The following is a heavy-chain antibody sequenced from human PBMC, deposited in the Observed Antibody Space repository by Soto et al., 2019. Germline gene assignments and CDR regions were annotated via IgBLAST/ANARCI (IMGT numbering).Heavy chain of an antibody. CDR1: GFTFSNYA. Sequence: GGSLRLSCAASGFTFSNYAMSWVRQAPGKGLEWVSAVSGTGGSTNYADSVKGRFTISRDNSKNTLYLQMNSLRAEDTAVYYCARDQSGGWPRYYYYGMDVWGQGTTVTVSS. V-gene: IGHV3-23*01. J-gene: IGHJ6*02. CDR3: ARDQSGGWPRYYYYGMDV. CDR2: VSGTGGST.